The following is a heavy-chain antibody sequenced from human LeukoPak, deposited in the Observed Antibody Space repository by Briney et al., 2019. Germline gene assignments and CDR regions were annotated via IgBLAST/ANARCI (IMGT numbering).Heavy chain of an antibody. V-gene: IGHV4-34*01. CDR3: ARGFRAFDI. J-gene: IGHJ3*02. CDR2: INHSGST. Sequence: SETLSLTCAVYGGSFSGYYWSWIRQPPGKGLEWIGEINHSGSTNYNPSLKSRVTISVDTSKNQFSLKLSSVTAADMAVYYCARGFRAFDIWGQGTMVTVSS. CDR1: GGSFSGYY.